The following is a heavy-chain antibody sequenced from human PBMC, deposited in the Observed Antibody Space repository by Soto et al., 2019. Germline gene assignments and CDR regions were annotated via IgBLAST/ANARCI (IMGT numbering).Heavy chain of an antibody. J-gene: IGHJ6*02. Sequence: PGESLKISCKASGYTFSADWITWVRQMPGKGLEWVGSIHPSDSAARYGPSFQGHVSISVDKSTSTAYLQWNTLKAADTAMYYCARHSSNFRYYYYAMDVWGQGTTVTVSS. CDR3: ARHSSNFRYYYYAMDV. CDR2: IHPSDSAA. V-gene: IGHV5-51*01. D-gene: IGHD6-19*01. CDR1: GYTFSADW.